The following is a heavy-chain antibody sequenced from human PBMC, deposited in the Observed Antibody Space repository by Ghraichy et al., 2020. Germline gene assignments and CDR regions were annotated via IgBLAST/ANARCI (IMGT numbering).Heavy chain of an antibody. V-gene: IGHV3-64D*06. CDR3: VKAYDYVWWSYADRDAFDI. Sequence: GGSLRLSCSASGFTFSSYAMHWVRQAPGKGLEYVSAISSNGGSTYYAYTVTGRFTISRDNSKNTLYLQMSSLRAEDTAVYYCVKAYDYVWWSYADRDAFDIWGQGTIVTVSS. J-gene: IGHJ3*02. CDR2: ISSNGGST. D-gene: IGHD3-16*01. CDR1: GFTFSSYA.